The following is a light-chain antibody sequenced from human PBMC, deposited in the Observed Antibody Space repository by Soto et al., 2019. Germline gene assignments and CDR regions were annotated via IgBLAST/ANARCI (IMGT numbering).Light chain of an antibody. J-gene: IGKJ4*01. CDR3: QQRSNWPPVT. CDR2: DAS. Sequence: EIVMTQSPATLSVSPGERATLSCRASQSVGYHLAWYQQKPGQAPRLLIYDASNRATGIPARFSGSGSGTDFTLAISSLEPEDFAVYYCQQRSNWPPVTVGGGTKVDIK. CDR1: QSVGYH. V-gene: IGKV3-11*01.